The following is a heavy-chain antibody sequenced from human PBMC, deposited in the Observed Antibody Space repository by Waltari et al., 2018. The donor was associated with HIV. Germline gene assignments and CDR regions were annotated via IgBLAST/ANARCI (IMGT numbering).Heavy chain of an antibody. CDR1: GYTFSGYC. V-gene: IGHV3-48*04. CDR3: TRTVSSYKYYFDY. J-gene: IGHJ4*02. CDR2: ISYSSRHI. Sequence: EVHLLESGGGLVQPGGSLRLPCAASGYTFSGYCVNWVRQAPGKGLEWIAYISYSSRHIYYGDSVQGRFTISRDNSKNSLYLQMDSLRADDTAVYYCTRTVSSYKYYFDYWGQGTLVTVSS. D-gene: IGHD6-13*01.